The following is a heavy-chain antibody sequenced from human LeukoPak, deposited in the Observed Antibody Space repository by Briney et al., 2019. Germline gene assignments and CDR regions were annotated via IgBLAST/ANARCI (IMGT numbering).Heavy chain of an antibody. V-gene: IGHV4-59*01. Sequence: PSETLSLTCSVSDGSISSYYWNWIRQPPGEGLEWIGNVYYTGGTNYNSSLKSRVTISLDTSKNQISLILTSVGAADTAVYYCAVSPGEYYYMDVWASGTTVTVSS. CDR3: AVSPGEYYYMDV. CDR2: VYYTGGT. J-gene: IGHJ6*03. D-gene: IGHD3-16*01. CDR1: DGSISSYY.